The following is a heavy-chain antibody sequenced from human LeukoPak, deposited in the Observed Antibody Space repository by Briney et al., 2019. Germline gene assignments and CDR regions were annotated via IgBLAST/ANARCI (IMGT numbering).Heavy chain of an antibody. CDR1: GGSFSGYY. D-gene: IGHD3-16*02. J-gene: IGHJ3*02. CDR2: INHSGST. V-gene: IGHV4-34*01. CDR3: ASGGYDYVWGSYRSHAFDI. Sequence: PSETLSLTCAVYGGSFSGYYWSWIRQPPGKGLEWIGEINHSGSTNYNPSLKSRVTISVDTSKNQFSLKLSSVTAADTAVYYCASGGYDYVWGSYRSHAFDIWGQGTMVTVSS.